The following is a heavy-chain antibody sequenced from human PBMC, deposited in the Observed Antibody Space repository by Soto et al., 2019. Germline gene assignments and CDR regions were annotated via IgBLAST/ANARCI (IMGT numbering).Heavy chain of an antibody. J-gene: IGHJ4*02. D-gene: IGHD5-18*01. CDR2: ISYDGSNK. CDR3: ARLKGGYSYGYDGPSY. V-gene: IGHV3-30*03. Sequence: PGGSLRLSCAASGFTFSSYGMHWVRQAPGKGLEWVAVISYDGSNKYYADSVKGRFTISRDNSKNTLYLQMNSLRAEDTAVCYCARLKGGYSYGYDGPSYWGQGTLVTVSS. CDR1: GFTFSSYG.